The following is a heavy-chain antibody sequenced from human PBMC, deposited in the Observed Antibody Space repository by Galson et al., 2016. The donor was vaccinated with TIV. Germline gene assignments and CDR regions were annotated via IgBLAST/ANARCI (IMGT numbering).Heavy chain of an antibody. D-gene: IGHD3-22*01. CDR1: GYRFTNHW. V-gene: IGHV5-51*01. CDR2: IYPGDSDT. CDR3: ARLEGYDDSASDY. J-gene: IGHJ4*02. Sequence: QSGAEVKEPGESLKISCKASGYRFTNHWIGWVRQMPGKGLEWMGVIYPGDSDTRYSPSFQGQVTISADKSSSTAHLQWSSLKASDTAMYYCARLEGYDDSASDYWGQGTLVTVSS.